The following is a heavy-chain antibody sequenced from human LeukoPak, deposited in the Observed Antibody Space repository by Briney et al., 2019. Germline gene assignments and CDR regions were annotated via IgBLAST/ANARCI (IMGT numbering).Heavy chain of an antibody. Sequence: GGSLRLSCAASGFTFSTYSINWVRQAPGKGLEWVSYISSSSSHIYYANSVTGRFTISRDNAKNSLYLQMNSLRAEDTAVYYCARWPIAAAPPVYYFDYWGQGTLVTVSS. CDR3: ARWPIAAAPPVYYFDY. V-gene: IGHV3-21*05. J-gene: IGHJ4*02. CDR1: GFTFSTYS. D-gene: IGHD6-13*01. CDR2: ISSSSSHI.